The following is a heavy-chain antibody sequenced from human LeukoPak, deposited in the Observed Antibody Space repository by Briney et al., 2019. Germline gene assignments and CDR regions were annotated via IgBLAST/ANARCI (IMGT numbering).Heavy chain of an antibody. D-gene: IGHD2-21*01. J-gene: IGHJ4*02. CDR3: ARAPVAGPSLIDY. V-gene: IGHV3-21*01. CDR2: ISGSGSYI. Sequence: GGSLRLSCVASGFTFNYYSMNWVRQAPGKGLEWVSSISGSGSYIYHADSVKGRFTISRDNTKNSLYLQVNSLRAEDTAVYYCARAPVAGPSLIDYWGQGTLVTVSS. CDR1: GFTFNYYS.